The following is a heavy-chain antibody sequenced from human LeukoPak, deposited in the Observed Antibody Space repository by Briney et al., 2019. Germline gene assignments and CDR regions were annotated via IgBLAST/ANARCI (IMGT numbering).Heavy chain of an antibody. D-gene: IGHD2-15*01. CDR1: GGSISSYY. J-gene: IGHJ6*03. Sequence: PSETLSLTCTVSGGSISSYYWSWIRQPPGKGLEWIGYIYYSGSTNYNPSLKSRVTISVDTSKNQFSLKLSSVTAADTAVYYCARVVVVAAPPHYYYYYMDVWGKGTTVTVSS. V-gene: IGHV4-59*01. CDR3: ARVVVVAAPPHYYYYYMDV. CDR2: IYYSGST.